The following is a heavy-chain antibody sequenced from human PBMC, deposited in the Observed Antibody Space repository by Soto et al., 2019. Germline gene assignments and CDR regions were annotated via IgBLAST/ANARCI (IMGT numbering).Heavy chain of an antibody. CDR3: AREYNWNSIYYGLDV. Sequence: QVHLVQSGAEVKKPGSSVKVSCKASGGTFSSFAISWVRQAPGQGPEWMGGIIPIFGRPNYAQKFQGRLTGTADESTGTACMELSSLRSEDTAVYYCAREYNWNSIYYGLDVWGQGTTVTVSS. D-gene: IGHD1-7*01. V-gene: IGHV1-69*01. J-gene: IGHJ6*02. CDR1: GGTFSSFA. CDR2: IIPIFGRP.